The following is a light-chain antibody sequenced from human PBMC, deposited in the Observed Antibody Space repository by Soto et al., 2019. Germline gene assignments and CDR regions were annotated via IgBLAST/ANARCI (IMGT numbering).Light chain of an antibody. CDR3: QQYSRDPWT. V-gene: IGKV1-5*03. CDR1: QSFDKW. Sequence: DIQMTQSPSTMSAYVGDRVTVTCRASQSFDKWLAWYQQKPGKAPKLLMYKASLLQSGIPSRFTGSGSGTEFTLTISSLQSDDVASYYCQQYSRDPWTFGQGTKGEL. J-gene: IGKJ1*01. CDR2: KAS.